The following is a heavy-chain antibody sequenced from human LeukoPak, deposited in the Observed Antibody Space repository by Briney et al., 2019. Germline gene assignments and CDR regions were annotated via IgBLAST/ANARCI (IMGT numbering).Heavy chain of an antibody. CDR2: ISSSPPYI. Sequence: GGSLRLSCAASGFPFGTYSMNWVRQAPGKGLEGVSSISSSPPYICYADSVKGRFTISRDNAKNSLYLQMNSLTVEDTAIYYCARDSSSSCCPLDLWGQGTLVTVSS. J-gene: IGHJ5*02. CDR3: ARDSSSSCCPLDL. CDR1: GFPFGTYS. V-gene: IGHV3-21*01. D-gene: IGHD2-2*01.